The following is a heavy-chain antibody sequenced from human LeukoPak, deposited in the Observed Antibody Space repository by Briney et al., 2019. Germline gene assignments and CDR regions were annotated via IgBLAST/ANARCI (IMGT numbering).Heavy chain of an antibody. CDR1: GFTFSSYS. D-gene: IGHD3-3*01. Sequence: GGSLRLSCAASGFTFSSYSMNWVRQAPGKGLEWVSSISSSSSYIYYADSVKGRFTISRDNSKNTLYLQMNSLRAEDTAVYYCARDAEASITIFGVVINGGADYWGQGTLVTVSS. CDR3: ARDAEASITIFGVVINGGADY. J-gene: IGHJ4*02. CDR2: ISSSSSYI. V-gene: IGHV3-21*01.